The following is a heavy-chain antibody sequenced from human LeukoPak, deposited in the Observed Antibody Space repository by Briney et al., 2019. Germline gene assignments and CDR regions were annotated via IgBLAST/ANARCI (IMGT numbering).Heavy chain of an antibody. V-gene: IGHV1-2*02. CDR2: ITPYDGDT. J-gene: IGHJ3*02. CDR3: ARDGWDIFDSVDYYTQGFDM. D-gene: IGHD5/OR15-5a*01. CDR1: GYTFSAYY. Sequence: RASVKVSCKASGYTFSAYYIHWVRQAPGQGLEWMGWITPYDGDTRSAPRFRGRISMSSDTSVSAVYMELGGLTSDDTAIYYCARDGWDIFDSVDYYTQGFDMGGQGTMVTVSS.